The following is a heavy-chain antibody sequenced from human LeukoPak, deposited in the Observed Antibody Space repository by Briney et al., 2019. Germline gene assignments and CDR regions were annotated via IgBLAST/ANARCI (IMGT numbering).Heavy chain of an antibody. CDR2: INFSGNV. V-gene: IGHV4-34*01. CDR3: ARGGEYCGSSNCYSDS. CDR1: GDGLSFYY. D-gene: IGHD2-2*01. Sequence: SETLSLTCSVYGDGLSFYYWAWIRQPPGKGLEWIGEINFSGNVNYHPSLKSRITISVDTSKDQFTLNITSVTAADTAIYYCARGGEYCGSSNCYSDSWGQGTLVTVSS. J-gene: IGHJ4*02.